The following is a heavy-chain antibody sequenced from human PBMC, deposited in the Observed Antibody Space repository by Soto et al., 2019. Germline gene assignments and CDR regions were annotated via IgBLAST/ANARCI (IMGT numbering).Heavy chain of an antibody. CDR3: ARDLWGYCGTDCYPLDV. V-gene: IGHV4-59*01. CDR1: IRSISCKY. J-gene: IGHJ6*02. D-gene: IGHD2-21*02. CDR2: MYNTGST. Sequence: TLSPANIFPIRSISCKYWSWLHQPPGKGLEWIGYMYNTGSTVYNPSFKSRVTISVDTSKNQFSLKLNSVTAADTAVYYCARDLWGYCGTDCYPLDVWGQGTTVT.